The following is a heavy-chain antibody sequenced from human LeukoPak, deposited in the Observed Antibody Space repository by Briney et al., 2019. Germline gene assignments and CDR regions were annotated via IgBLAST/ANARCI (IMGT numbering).Heavy chain of an antibody. CDR3: AGGSTSSDSYGYY. J-gene: IGHJ4*02. CDR1: GFTFSSYE. D-gene: IGHD5-18*01. Sequence: GGSLRLSCAASGFTFSSYEMNWVRQAPGKGLEWISYISSSGSTIYYADSVKGRFTISRDNAKSSLYLQMNSLRAEDTAVYYCAGGSTSSDSYGYYWGQGVLVTVSS. V-gene: IGHV3-48*03. CDR2: ISSSGSTI.